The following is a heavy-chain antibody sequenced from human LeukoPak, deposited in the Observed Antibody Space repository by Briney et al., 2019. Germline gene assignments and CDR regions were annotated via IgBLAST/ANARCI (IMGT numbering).Heavy chain of an antibody. V-gene: IGHV3-33*05. Sequence: PGGSLRLSCAASGFIFSDYGIHWVRQAPGKGLEWVAVISYDGKKRFYSDSVKGRFTISRDNSNNPLYLQMNSLRAEDVAMYYCARRSGGGYMDVWGKGTTVIVSS. CDR3: ARRSGGGYMDV. D-gene: IGHD3-16*01. CDR1: GFIFSDYG. CDR2: ISYDGKKR. J-gene: IGHJ6*04.